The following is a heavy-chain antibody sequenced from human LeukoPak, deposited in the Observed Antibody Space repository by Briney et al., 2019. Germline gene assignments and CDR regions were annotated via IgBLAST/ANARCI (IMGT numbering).Heavy chain of an antibody. CDR2: FYYSEST. D-gene: IGHD3-3*01. CDR3: AGTLTYDFFDY. V-gene: IGHV4-59*01. J-gene: IGHJ4*02. Sequence: PSETLSLTCTVSGGPISSYYWSWIRQPPGKGLEGIGYFYYSESTNYNPSLKSRVTISVDTSKSQFSLKLSSVTAADTAVYYCAGTLTYDFFDYWGQGTLVTVSS. CDR1: GGPISSYY.